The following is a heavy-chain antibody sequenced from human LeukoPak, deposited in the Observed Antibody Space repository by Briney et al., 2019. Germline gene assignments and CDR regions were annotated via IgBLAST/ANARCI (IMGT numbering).Heavy chain of an antibody. CDR3: ARTNYYDSSGYSERKYYFDY. D-gene: IGHD3-22*01. CDR1: GDSISAYY. J-gene: IGHJ4*02. V-gene: IGHV4-59*01. CDR2: IYYSGST. Sequence: PSETLSLTCTVSGDSISAYYWSWIRQPPGKGLEWIGHIYYSGSTNYNPSLKSRVTISVDTSKNQFSLKLSSVTAADTAVYYCARTNYYDSSGYSERKYYFDYWGQGTLVTVSS.